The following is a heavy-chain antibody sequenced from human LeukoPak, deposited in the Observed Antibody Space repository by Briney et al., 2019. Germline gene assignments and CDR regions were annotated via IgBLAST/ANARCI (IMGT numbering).Heavy chain of an antibody. V-gene: IGHV3-11*01. CDR2: ISSSGGDK. Sequence: PGGSLRLSCAASGFTLSDYYMGWIRQAPGKGLEWVSYISSSGGDKYYADSVKGRFTISRDNAKKSLYLQMNSLRADDTAIYYRARDYGSGNYPDAFDIWGQGTMVTVSS. J-gene: IGHJ3*02. CDR3: ARDYGSGNYPDAFDI. D-gene: IGHD1-26*01. CDR1: GFTLSDYY.